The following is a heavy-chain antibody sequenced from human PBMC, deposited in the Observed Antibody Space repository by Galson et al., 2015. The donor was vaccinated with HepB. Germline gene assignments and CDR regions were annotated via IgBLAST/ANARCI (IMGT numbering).Heavy chain of an antibody. CDR2: IRSKSKDYAT. CDR1: GFTFSGSA. D-gene: IGHD2-15*01. J-gene: IGHJ4*02. Sequence: SLRLSCAASGFTFSGSAIHWVRRASGKGLEWVGRIRSKSKDYATALAASVNGRFTISRDKSKNTLYLEMNSLRAEDTAVYYCARDRLVAIYYFDYWGQGTLVTVSS. CDR3: ARDRLVAIYYFDY. V-gene: IGHV3-73*01.